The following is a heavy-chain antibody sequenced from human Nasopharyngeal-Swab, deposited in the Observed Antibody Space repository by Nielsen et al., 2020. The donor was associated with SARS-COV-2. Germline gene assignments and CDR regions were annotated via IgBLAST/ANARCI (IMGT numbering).Heavy chain of an antibody. V-gene: IGHV2-26*01. CDR3: ARIKRYSSSSGADYYYGMDV. Sequence: WIRQPPGKALEWLAHIFSNDEKSYSTSLKSRLTISKDTSKSQVVLTMTNMDPVDTATYYYARIKRYSSSSGADYYYGMDVWGQGTTVTVSS. J-gene: IGHJ6*02. D-gene: IGHD6-6*01. CDR2: IFSNDEK.